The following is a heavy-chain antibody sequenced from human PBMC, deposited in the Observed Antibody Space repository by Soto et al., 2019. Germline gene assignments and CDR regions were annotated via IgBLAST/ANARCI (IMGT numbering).Heavy chain of an antibody. D-gene: IGHD3-3*01. CDR3: AKYDFWSKCYIGDAFDY. V-gene: IGHV3-23*04. J-gene: IGHJ4*02. CDR1: GFNFNNYA. Sequence: EVQLAESGGGVGQPGGSLRLSCAASGFNFNNYAMSWVRQAPGKGREWVSGISGSGANTNYADAVKGRFTISRDNSIPTLYLQMSSLRVEDTAVYYCAKYDFWSKCYIGDAFDYWGQGTLVTVSS. CDR2: ISGSGANT.